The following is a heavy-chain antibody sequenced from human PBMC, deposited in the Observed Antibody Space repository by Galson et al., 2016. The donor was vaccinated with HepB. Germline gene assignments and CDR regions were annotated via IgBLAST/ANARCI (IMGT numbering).Heavy chain of an antibody. D-gene: IGHD3-22*01. CDR3: PRPRTSGYYYSAFDV. J-gene: IGHJ3*01. CDR1: GGSISSTTYY. V-gene: IGHV4-39*01. CDR2: IFHSGHT. Sequence: SETLSLTCSVSGGSISSTTYYWGWIRQPPGRGLEWIGSIFHSGHTYYNSSLKSRVTITVDTSKNQFSLKLNSVTAADTAVYHCPRPRTSGYYYSAFDVWGQGAMVTVAS.